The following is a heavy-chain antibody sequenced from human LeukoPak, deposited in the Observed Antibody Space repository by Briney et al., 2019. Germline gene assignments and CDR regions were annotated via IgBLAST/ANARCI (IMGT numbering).Heavy chain of an antibody. CDR3: ARDLGIVYYYGMDV. CDR2: INNSSRYI. Sequence: PGGSLRLSCAASGFTFSDYYMSWIRQVPGKGLEWVSSINNSSRYISYADSVNGRFTISRDNAKNSLYLQMNSLRAEDTAVYYCARDLGIVYYYGMDVWGQGTTVIVSS. J-gene: IGHJ6*02. CDR1: GFTFSDYY. D-gene: IGHD7-27*01. V-gene: IGHV3-11*06.